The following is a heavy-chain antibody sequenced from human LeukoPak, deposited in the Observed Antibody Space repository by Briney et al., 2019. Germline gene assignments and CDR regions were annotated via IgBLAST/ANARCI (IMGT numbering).Heavy chain of an antibody. D-gene: IGHD2-15*01. J-gene: IGHJ4*02. CDR2: ISYDGSNK. CDR3: AKSFGYCSGGSCYHHFDY. Sequence: GGSLRLSCAASGFTFSSYGMHWVRQAPGKGPEWVAVISYDGSNKYYADSVKGRFTISRDNSKNTLYLQMNSLRAEDTAVYYCAKSFGYCSGGSCYHHFDYWGQGTLVTVSS. CDR1: GFTFSSYG. V-gene: IGHV3-30*18.